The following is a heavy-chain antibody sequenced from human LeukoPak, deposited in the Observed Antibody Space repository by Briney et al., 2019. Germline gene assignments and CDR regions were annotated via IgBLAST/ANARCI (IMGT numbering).Heavy chain of an antibody. Sequence: SETLSLTCAVYGGSFSGYYWSWIRQPPGKGLEWIGEINHSGSTNYNPSLKSRVTISVDTSKNQFSLKLSSVTAADTAVYYCARVHDYDANSTSDFDYWGQGTLVTVSS. CDR2: INHSGST. CDR3: ARVHDYDANSTSDFDY. V-gene: IGHV4-34*01. J-gene: IGHJ4*02. CDR1: GGSFSGYY. D-gene: IGHD4-23*01.